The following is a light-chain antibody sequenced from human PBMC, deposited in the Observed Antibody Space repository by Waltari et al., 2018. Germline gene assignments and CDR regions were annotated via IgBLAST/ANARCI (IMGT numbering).Light chain of an antibody. V-gene: IGKV1-39*01. CDR2: SAS. CDR1: QNIGTF. Sequence: DIQMTQSPSSLSASVGDRVTITCRTSQNIGTFLNWYQQKPGKAPKLLLHSASTLPTDVPSRFSGTGSGTDFILTISSLQLEDLATYYCQQSHSTISFGGGTRV. J-gene: IGKJ4*01. CDR3: QQSHSTIS.